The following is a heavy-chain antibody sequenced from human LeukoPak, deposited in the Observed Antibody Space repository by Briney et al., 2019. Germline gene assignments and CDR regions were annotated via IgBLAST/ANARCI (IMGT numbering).Heavy chain of an antibody. CDR3: ARGTSGARYYYYGMDV. D-gene: IGHD2-8*02. CDR1: GGSFSGYY. CDR2: INHSGST. J-gene: IGHJ6*04. Sequence: SETLSLTCAVYGGSFSGYYWSWIRQPPGEGLEWIGEINHSGSTNYNPSLKSRVTISVDTSKNQFSLKLSSVTAADTAVYYCARGTSGARYYYYGMDVWGKGTTVTVSS. V-gene: IGHV4-34*01.